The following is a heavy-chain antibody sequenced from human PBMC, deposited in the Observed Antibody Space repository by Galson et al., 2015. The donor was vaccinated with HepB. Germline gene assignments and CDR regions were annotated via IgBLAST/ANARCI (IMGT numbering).Heavy chain of an antibody. D-gene: IGHD2-21*01. CDR3: AKGQARIAARMVVIATSLDY. J-gene: IGHJ4*02. Sequence: SLRLSCAASGFTFSSYAMHWVRQAPGKGLEWVAVISYDGSNKYYADSVKGRFTISRDNSKNTLYLQMNSLRAEDTAMYYCAKGQARIAARMVVIATSLDYWGQGTLVTVSS. CDR1: GFTFSSYA. V-gene: IGHV3-30-3*02. CDR2: ISYDGSNK.